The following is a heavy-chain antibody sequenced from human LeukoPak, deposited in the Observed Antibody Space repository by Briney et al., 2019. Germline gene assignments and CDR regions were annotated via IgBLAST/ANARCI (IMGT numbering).Heavy chain of an antibody. CDR3: ARVEMASMRAFDI. Sequence: SQTLSLTCTVSGGSINSDDYYWSWIRQPPGKGLEWIGYIYYRGSTYYNPSLKSRVTISVDTSKNQFSLKLSSVTAADTAVYSCARVEMASMRAFDIWGQGTMVTVSS. D-gene: IGHD5-24*01. J-gene: IGHJ3*02. CDR2: IYYRGST. CDR1: GGSINSDDYY. V-gene: IGHV4-30-4*08.